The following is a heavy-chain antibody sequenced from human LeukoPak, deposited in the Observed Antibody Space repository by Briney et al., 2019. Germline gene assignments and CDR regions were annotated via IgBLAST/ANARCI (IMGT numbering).Heavy chain of an antibody. D-gene: IGHD1-26*01. CDR2: INPNSGGT. CDR3: ARAQELPIPHDAFDI. J-gene: IGHJ3*02. V-gene: IGHV1-2*02. CDR1: GYTFTGYY. Sequence: ASVKVSCKASGYTFTGYYMHWVRQAPGRGLEWMGWINPNSGGTNYAQKFQGRVTMTRDTSISTAYMELSRLRSDDTAVYYCARAQELPIPHDAFDIWGQGTMVTVSS.